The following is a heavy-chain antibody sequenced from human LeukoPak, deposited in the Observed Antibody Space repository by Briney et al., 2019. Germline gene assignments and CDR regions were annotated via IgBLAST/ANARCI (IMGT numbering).Heavy chain of an antibody. V-gene: IGHV1-18*01. CDR2: ISAYNGDT. D-gene: IGHD3-22*01. J-gene: IGHJ4*02. CDR3: ARDNPYYYLY. Sequence: GASVKVSCKASGYTFTNYGISWLRPAPGQGREWMGWISAYNGDTKYAQNLQGRVTMTTHTSTSTAYIELRTLRSDDTAVYYCARDNPYYYLYWGQGTLVTVSS. CDR1: GYTFTNYG.